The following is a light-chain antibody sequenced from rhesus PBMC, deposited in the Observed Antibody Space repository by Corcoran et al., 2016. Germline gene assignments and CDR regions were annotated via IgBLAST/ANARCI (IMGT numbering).Light chain of an antibody. CDR1: QGISRY. V-gene: IGKV1-32*04. J-gene: IGKJ3*01. CDR3: HQSRSSPFT. Sequence: DIQMSQSPSSLSALVGDRVTITCRASQGISRYLKWYQQKPGKAPKILIYYANIMASGVPSMFSGRGSGTDYTLTISSLQPEDFATYYCHQSRSSPFTFGPGTKLDI. CDR2: YAN.